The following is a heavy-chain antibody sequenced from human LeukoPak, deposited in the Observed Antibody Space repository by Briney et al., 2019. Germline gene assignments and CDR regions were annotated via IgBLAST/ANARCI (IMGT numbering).Heavy chain of an antibody. Sequence: ASVKVSCKASGYTFTYRYLHWVRQAPGQALEWMGWITPFNGNTNYAQKFQDRVTITRDRSMSTAYMELSSLRSEDTAMYYCARPAPYCSGGSCYVDYWGQGTLVTVSS. V-gene: IGHV1-45*02. CDR3: ARPAPYCSGGSCYVDY. D-gene: IGHD2-15*01. J-gene: IGHJ4*02. CDR1: GYTFTYRY. CDR2: ITPFNGNT.